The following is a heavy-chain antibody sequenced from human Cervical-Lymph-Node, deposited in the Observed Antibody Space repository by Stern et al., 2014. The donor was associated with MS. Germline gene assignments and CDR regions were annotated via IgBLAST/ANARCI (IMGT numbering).Heavy chain of an antibody. D-gene: IGHD2-2*01. V-gene: IGHV4-31*03. CDR3: ARDHFTTSLDV. CDR1: GGSISSDNYY. J-gene: IGHJ6*02. CDR2: IYYSGPT. Sequence: QVQLVQSGPGLVKPSQTLSLTCTVSGGSISSDNYYWTWIRQHPGKGLEWIGHIYYSGPTYYNPSLKSRFSITVDTSQNLFSLRLSSVTAADTAVYYCARDHFTTSLDVWGHGTTVTVS.